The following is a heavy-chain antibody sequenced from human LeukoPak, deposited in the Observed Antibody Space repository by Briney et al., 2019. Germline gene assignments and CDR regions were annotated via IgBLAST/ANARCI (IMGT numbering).Heavy chain of an antibody. Sequence: GGSLRLSCAASGFTFSSYAMSWVRQAPGKGLEWVSAISGSGGSTYYADSVKGRFTISRDNSKNTLYLQMNSLRAEDTAIYYCARGDSSGWHQFDYWGQGTLVTVSS. J-gene: IGHJ4*02. V-gene: IGHV3-23*01. D-gene: IGHD6-19*01. CDR2: ISGSGGST. CDR3: ARGDSSGWHQFDY. CDR1: GFTFSSYA.